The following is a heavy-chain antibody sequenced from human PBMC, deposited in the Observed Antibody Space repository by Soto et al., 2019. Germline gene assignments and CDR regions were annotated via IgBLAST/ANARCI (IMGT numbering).Heavy chain of an antibody. J-gene: IGHJ6*01. CDR1: GYTFTRNG. CDR2: ISPNSGNI. V-gene: IGHV1-18*01. CDR3: VRDRANIRWPSRDV. Sequence: QVHLVQSGAEVKKPGASVNVSCKTSGYTFTRNGISWVRQAPGQGLEWMGWISPNSGNIKYAQKLQGRVIMTTDTATSTAAMELRTLRSDDTAVDYCVRDRANIRWPSRDVGGTGTPVAVSA. D-gene: IGHD1-26*01.